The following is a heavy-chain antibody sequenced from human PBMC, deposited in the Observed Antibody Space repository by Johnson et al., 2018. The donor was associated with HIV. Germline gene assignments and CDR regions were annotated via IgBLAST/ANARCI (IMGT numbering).Heavy chain of an antibody. J-gene: IGHJ2*01. Sequence: QVQLVESGGGLVKPGGSLRLSCAASGFTFSNYYMNWIRQAPGKGLEWLSYISSTGNTIYYAYSXYVRFTFSIDNAYISLSLPXXXXSXDDTASYSCPSASFLW. CDR2: ISSTGNTI. CDR3: PSASFL. V-gene: IGHV3-11*04. CDR1: GFTFSNYY.